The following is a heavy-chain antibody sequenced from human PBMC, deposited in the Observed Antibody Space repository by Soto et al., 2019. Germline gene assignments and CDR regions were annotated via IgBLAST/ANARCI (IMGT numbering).Heavy chain of an antibody. CDR1: GGSISSGGYS. V-gene: IGHV4-30-2*01. D-gene: IGHD5-18*01. Sequence: SETLSLTCAVSGGSISSGGYSWSWIRQPPGKGLEWIGYIYHSGSTYYNPSLKSRVTISVDRSKNQFSLKLSSVTAADTAVYYCARSAMVFTYWFDPWGQGTLVTVSS. CDR3: ARSAMVFTYWFDP. CDR2: IYHSGST. J-gene: IGHJ5*02.